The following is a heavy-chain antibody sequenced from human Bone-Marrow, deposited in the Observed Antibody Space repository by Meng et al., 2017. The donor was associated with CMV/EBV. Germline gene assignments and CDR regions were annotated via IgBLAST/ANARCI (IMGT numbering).Heavy chain of an antibody. CDR1: GYTFTSYD. D-gene: IGHD3-3*01. Sequence: ASVKVSCKASGYTFTSYDINWVRQATGQGLEWMGWMNPNSGNTGYAQKFQGRVTMTRNTSISTAYMELSSLRSEDTAVYYCARGSESWNGYYPSYGMDVWGQGTTVTVSS. J-gene: IGHJ6*02. CDR2: MNPNSGNT. V-gene: IGHV1-8*01. CDR3: ARGSESWNGYYPSYGMDV.